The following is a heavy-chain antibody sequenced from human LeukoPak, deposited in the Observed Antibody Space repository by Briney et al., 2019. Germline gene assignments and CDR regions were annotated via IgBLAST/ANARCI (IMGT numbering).Heavy chain of an antibody. V-gene: IGHV4-34*01. Sequence: PGGSLRLSCAASGFTFDDYGMSWIRQPPGKGLEWIGEINHSGSTNYNPSLKSRVTISVDTSKNQFSLKLSSVTAADTAVYYCARRSFSGFIFYWGQGTLVTVSS. CDR1: GFTFDDYG. CDR3: ARRSFSGFIFY. CDR2: INHSGST. J-gene: IGHJ4*02. D-gene: IGHD3-22*01.